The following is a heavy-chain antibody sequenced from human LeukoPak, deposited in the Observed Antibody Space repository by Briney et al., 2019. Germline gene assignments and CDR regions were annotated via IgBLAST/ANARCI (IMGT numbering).Heavy chain of an antibody. Sequence: PGGSLRLSCAASGFTFSSYGMHWVRQAPGKGLEWVAVIWYDGSNKYYADSVKGRFTISRDNSKNTLYLRMNSLRAEDTAVYYCAKDLEYCSSTSCYMNAFDIWGQGTMVTVSS. V-gene: IGHV3-33*06. CDR1: GFTFSSYG. CDR2: IWYDGSNK. CDR3: AKDLEYCSSTSCYMNAFDI. J-gene: IGHJ3*02. D-gene: IGHD2-2*02.